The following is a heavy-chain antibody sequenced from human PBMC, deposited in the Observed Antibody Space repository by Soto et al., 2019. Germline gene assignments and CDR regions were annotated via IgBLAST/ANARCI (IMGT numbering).Heavy chain of an antibody. D-gene: IGHD1-26*01. V-gene: IGHV3-53*01. J-gene: IGHJ3*02. CDR3: AREADLETSGAFDI. CDR2: IYSGGST. CDR1: GFTVSSNY. Sequence: GGSLRLSCAASGFTVSSNYMSWVRQAPGKGLEWVSVIYSGGSTYYADSVKGRFTISRDNSKNTLYLQMNSLRAEDTAVYYCAREADLETSGAFDIWGQGTMVNVSS.